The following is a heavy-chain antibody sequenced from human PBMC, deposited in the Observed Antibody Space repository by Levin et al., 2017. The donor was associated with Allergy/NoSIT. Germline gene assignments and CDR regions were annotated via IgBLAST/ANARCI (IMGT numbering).Heavy chain of an antibody. D-gene: IGHD2-15*01. CDR2: IVFDGNDQ. CDR1: GFQFSLYG. J-gene: IGHJ3*01. CDR3: AKRGYCSGNTCQSHDAIDV. V-gene: IGHV3-30*18. Sequence: GGSLRLSCAASGFQFSLYGMHWVRQAPGKGLEWVALIVFDGNDQYYADSVKGRFTISRDNSKNTFYLQMSSVRENDKAIYYCAKRGYCSGNTCQSHDAIDVWGQGTLVIVSS.